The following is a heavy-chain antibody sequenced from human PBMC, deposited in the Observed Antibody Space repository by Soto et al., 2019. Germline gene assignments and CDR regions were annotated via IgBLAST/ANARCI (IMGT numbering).Heavy chain of an antibody. CDR2: ISSSSSYT. CDR3: ARSHYYDTGTLPEYFQH. V-gene: IGHV3-11*05. Sequence: QVQLVESGGGLVKPGGSLRLSCAASGFTFSDYYMSWIRQAPGKGLEWVSYISSSSSYTNYADSVKGRFTISRDNAKNSLYLQMNSLRAEDTAVYYCARSHYYDTGTLPEYFQHWGQGTLVTVSS. J-gene: IGHJ1*01. D-gene: IGHD3-22*01. CDR1: GFTFSDYY.